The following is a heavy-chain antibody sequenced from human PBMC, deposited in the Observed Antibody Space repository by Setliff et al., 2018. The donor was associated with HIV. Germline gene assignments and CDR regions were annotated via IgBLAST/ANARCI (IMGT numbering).Heavy chain of an antibody. CDR3: TRGALYGLFEF. Sequence: SVKVSCKASGNTLRNNAIGWVRQAPGQELEWMGSLIPVLGEPHYAQSFQGRVTISADESTNTAHMELRSLTSGDTAAYYCTRGALYGLFEFWGPGTLVTVSS. CDR2: LIPVLGEP. J-gene: IGHJ4*02. V-gene: IGHV1-69*11. D-gene: IGHD3-10*01. CDR1: GNTLRNNA.